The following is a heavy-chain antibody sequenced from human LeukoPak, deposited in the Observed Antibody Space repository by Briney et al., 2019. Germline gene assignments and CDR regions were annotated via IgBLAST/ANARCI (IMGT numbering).Heavy chain of an antibody. CDR3: ARERILWFGESTRMDV. J-gene: IGHJ6*03. Sequence: ASVKVSCKASGYTFTTYPMNWVRQAPGQGLEWMGWINTNTGNPTYAQGFTGRFVFSLDTSVSTAYLQISSLKAEDTAVYYCARERILWFGESTRMDVWGKGTTVTVSS. D-gene: IGHD3-10*01. CDR1: GYTFTTYP. V-gene: IGHV7-4-1*02. CDR2: INTNTGNP.